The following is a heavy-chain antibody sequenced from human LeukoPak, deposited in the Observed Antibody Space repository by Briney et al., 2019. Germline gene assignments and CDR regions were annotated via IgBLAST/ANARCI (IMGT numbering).Heavy chain of an antibody. V-gene: IGHV3-74*01. CDR2: INSDGSST. CDR3: VLDLFSSFAFDI. D-gene: IGHD3/OR15-3a*01. CDR1: GXTFSRYW. J-gene: IGHJ3*02. Sequence: GGSLRLSCAASGXTFSRYWMHWVRQAPGKGLLWVSRINSDGSSTYYADSVKGRFTTSRDNAKNALHLQMNSLTAEDTAVYYCVLDLFSSFAFDIWGQGTMVTVSS.